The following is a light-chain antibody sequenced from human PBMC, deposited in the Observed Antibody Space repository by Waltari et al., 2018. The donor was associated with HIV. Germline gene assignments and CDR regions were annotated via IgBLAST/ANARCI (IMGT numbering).Light chain of an antibody. J-gene: IGLJ2*01. Sequence: QSGLTQPASVSGSAGQSITISCTGTSSDIGGYNLVSWYQHHPGRAPRLIIHKVSERPSGVSNRFSGSKSGNTASLTISGLQAEDEAEYHCCSYAGVNTYVVFGGGTRLTVL. V-gene: IGLV2-23*02. CDR3: CSYAGVNTYVV. CDR1: SSDIGGYNL. CDR2: KVS.